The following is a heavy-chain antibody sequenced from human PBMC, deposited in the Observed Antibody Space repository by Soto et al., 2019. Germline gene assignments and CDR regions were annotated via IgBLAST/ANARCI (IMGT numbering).Heavy chain of an antibody. V-gene: IGHV3-11*01. J-gene: IGHJ4*02. CDR1: GYICSDYY. Sequence: QGQLVESGGGLVQPGGSLRLSCAASGYICSDYYMTWIRKAPGKGLEWVSYISTSGTTISYADSVKGRFSISRDDAKNSLYLQMNSLRVEDTAVYYCARAGGSGWSLDYWGQGTLVTVSS. CDR2: ISTSGTTI. D-gene: IGHD6-19*01. CDR3: ARAGGSGWSLDY.